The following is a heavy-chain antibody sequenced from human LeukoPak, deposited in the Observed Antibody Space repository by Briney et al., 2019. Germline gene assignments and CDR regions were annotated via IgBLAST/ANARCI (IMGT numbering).Heavy chain of an antibody. V-gene: IGHV4-59*08. D-gene: IGHD4-23*01. Sequence: SETLSLTCTVAGGSISSYYWSWIRQPPGEGLEWIGYISHSGSTKYTSSLKSRTIISADMSKNQFSLKLSSVTAADTALYYCARLRDGDYGGYFDYWGQGTLVTASS. CDR1: GGSISSYY. J-gene: IGHJ4*02. CDR2: ISHSGST. CDR3: ARLRDGDYGGYFDY.